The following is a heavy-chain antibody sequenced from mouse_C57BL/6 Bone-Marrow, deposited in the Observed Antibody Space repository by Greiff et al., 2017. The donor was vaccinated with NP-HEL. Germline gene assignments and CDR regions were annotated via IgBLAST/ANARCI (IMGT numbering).Heavy chain of an antibody. V-gene: IGHV1-26*01. CDR2: INPNNGGT. CDR1: GYTFTDYY. CDR3: ARFIIYYYGSSPRMDY. D-gene: IGHD1-1*01. Sequence: EVQLQQSGPELVKPGASVKISCKASGYTFTDYYMNWVKQSHGKSLEWIGDINPNNGGTSYNQKFKGKATLTVDKSSSTAYMELRSLTSEDSAVYYCARFIIYYYGSSPRMDYWGQGTSVTVSS. J-gene: IGHJ4*01.